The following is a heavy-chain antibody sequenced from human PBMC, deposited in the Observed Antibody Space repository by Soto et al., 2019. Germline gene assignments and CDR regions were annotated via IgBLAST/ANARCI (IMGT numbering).Heavy chain of an antibody. J-gene: IGHJ3*02. D-gene: IGHD5-18*01. Sequence: ASVKVSCKASGGTFSSYAISWVRQAPGQGLEWMGGIIPIFGTANYAQKFQGRVTITADESTSTAYMELSSLRSEDTAVYYCATAHWYSYDHGPAFDIWGQGTMVTVSS. CDR1: GGTFSSYA. V-gene: IGHV1-69*13. CDR2: IIPIFGTA. CDR3: ATAHWYSYDHGPAFDI.